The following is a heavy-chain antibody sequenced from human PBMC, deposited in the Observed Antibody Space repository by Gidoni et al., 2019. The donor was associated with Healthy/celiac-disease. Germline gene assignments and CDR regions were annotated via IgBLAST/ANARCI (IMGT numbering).Heavy chain of an antibody. CDR1: GGSLSSSSYY. CDR3: EAGRGIAAAPWGY. J-gene: IGHJ4*02. Sequence: QLQLQESGPGLVKPSETLSLICTVSGGSLSSSSYYWGWISQPPGKGLEWIGSIYYSGSTYYNPSLKSRVTMSVDTSKKQLDLKLSSVTAAETAVYYCEAGRGIAAAPWGYWGQGTLVTVSS. V-gene: IGHV4-39*01. D-gene: IGHD6-13*01. CDR2: IYYSGST.